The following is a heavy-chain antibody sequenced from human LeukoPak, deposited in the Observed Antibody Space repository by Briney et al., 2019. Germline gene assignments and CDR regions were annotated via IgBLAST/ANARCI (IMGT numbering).Heavy chain of an antibody. CDR3: ARGGGLDV. CDR1: GFTFSSYW. Sequence: GGSLRLSCAASGFTFSSYWMNWARQAPGNGLEWVASINHNGNVNYYVDSVKGRFTISRDNAKNSLYLQMSNLRAEDTAVYFCARGGGLDVWGQGATVTVSS. CDR2: INHNGNVN. J-gene: IGHJ6*02. V-gene: IGHV3-7*04.